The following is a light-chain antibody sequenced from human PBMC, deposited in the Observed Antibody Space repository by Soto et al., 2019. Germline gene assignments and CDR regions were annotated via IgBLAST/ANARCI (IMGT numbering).Light chain of an antibody. CDR3: HLYNRSPYN. J-gene: IGKJ2*01. CDR1: ERVSSY. CDR2: GAS. V-gene: IGKV3D-15*01. Sequence: IVMTQSPATLSVSPGERATLSCRASERVSSYVAWFQQKPGQAPRLLIYGASTRATGIPDRFSGSGAGTEFTLTISRLEPEDFAVFYCHLYNRSPYNFGQGTKVDIK.